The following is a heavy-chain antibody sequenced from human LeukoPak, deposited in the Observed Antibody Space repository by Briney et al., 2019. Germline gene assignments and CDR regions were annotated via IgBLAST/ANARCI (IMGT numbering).Heavy chain of an antibody. D-gene: IGHD4-23*01. V-gene: IGHV3-74*01. CDR2: INSDGSST. Sequence: PGGSLRLSCAASGFTFSSYWMHWVRQAPGKGLVWVSRINSDGSSTSYADSVKGRFTISRDNAKNTLYLQMNSLRAEDTAVYYCARDIPLGYGGNSGTDYWGQGTLVTVSS. J-gene: IGHJ4*02. CDR3: ARDIPLGYGGNSGTDY. CDR1: GFTFSSYW.